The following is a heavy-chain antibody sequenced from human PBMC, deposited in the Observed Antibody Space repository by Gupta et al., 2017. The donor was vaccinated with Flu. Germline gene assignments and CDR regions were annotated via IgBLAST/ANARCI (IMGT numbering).Heavy chain of an antibody. CDR2: VSYSGNT. D-gene: IGHD4-4*01. CDR1: GGSLSSYY. J-gene: IGHJ4*02. CDR3: GTGADQYFDY. Sequence: QMQLQESGPGLVKPSETLSLTCTVSGGSLSSYYWSWIRQSPGQGLEWIGYVSYSGNTNYNPSLKSRVTISLDMSKNQISLRLSSVTAADTAVYYCGTGADQYFDYWGQGTLVSVSS. V-gene: IGHV4-59*01.